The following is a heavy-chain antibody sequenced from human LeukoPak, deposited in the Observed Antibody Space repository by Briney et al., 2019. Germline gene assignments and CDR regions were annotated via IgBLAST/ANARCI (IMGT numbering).Heavy chain of an antibody. J-gene: IGHJ6*02. CDR3: ARVNGFGYYYYGMDV. V-gene: IGHV3-23*01. CDR2: ISGSGGST. D-gene: IGHD3-3*01. Sequence: GGSLRLSCAASGFTFSSYAMSWVRQAPGKGLEWVSAISGSGGSTYYADSVKGRFTISRHNSKNTLYLQMNSLRAEDTAVYYCARVNGFGYYYYGMDVWGQGTTVTVSS. CDR1: GFTFSSYA.